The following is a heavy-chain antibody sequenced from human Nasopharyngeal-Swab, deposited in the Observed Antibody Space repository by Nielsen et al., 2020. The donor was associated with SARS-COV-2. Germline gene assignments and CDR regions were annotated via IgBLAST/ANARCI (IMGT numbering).Heavy chain of an antibody. CDR1: GYTFTGYY. D-gene: IGHD2-8*01. V-gene: IGHV1-2*02. CDR3: PRDYVTLVYSTPTPDS. J-gene: IGHJ4*02. Sequence: ASVKVSFKASGYTFTGYYMHWVRQAPGQGLEWMGWINPNSGGTNYAQKFQGRVTMTRDTSISTAYMELRSLRSDDTAIYYCPRDYVTLVYSTPTPDSWGQGTLVTVSS. CDR2: INPNSGGT.